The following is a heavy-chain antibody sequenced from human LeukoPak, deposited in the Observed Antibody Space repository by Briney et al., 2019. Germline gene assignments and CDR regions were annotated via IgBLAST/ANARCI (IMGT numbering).Heavy chain of an antibody. CDR1: GCSFTSYW. J-gene: IGHJ5*02. CDR3: ARHGIPNSGSYNWFDP. CDR2: IYPGDSDT. V-gene: IGHV5-51*01. D-gene: IGHD3-22*01. Sequence: GESLKISCKGSGCSFTSYWIGWVRQMPGKGLEWMGIIYPGDSDTRYSPSLQGQVTISADKSISTAYLQWSSLKASDTAMYYCARHGIPNSGSYNWFDPWGLGTLVTVSS.